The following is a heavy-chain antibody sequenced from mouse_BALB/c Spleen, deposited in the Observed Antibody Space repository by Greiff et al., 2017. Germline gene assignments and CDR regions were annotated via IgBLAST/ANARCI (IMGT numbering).Heavy chain of an antibody. D-gene: IGHD1-1*01. Sequence: QVQLQQSGAELVRPGTSVKVSCKASGYAFTNYLIEWVKQRPGQGLEWIGVINPGSGGTNYNEKFKGKATLTADKSSSTAYMQLSSLTSDDSAVYFCVRVPNYYPYFDYWGQGTTLTVSS. CDR2: INPGSGGT. CDR1: GYAFTNYL. CDR3: VRVPNYYPYFDY. V-gene: IGHV1-54*01. J-gene: IGHJ2*01.